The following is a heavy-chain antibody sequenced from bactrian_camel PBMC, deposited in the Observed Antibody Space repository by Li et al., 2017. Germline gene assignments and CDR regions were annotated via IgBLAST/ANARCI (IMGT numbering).Heavy chain of an antibody. CDR3: MRGRWSGWVTFSIFNY. CDR2: IDSGGGS. J-gene: IGHJ4*01. Sequence: VQLVESGGGLVQPGGSLRLSCAASGFTFSSYYITWVRQAPGKGLEYVTAIDSGGGSYYPDSVKGRFSISRDNAKNTVNLQMNTLNYEDTAVYYCMRGRWSGWVTFSIFNYWGLGTQVTVS. D-gene: IGHD5*01. CDR1: GFTFSSYY. V-gene: IGHV3S40*01.